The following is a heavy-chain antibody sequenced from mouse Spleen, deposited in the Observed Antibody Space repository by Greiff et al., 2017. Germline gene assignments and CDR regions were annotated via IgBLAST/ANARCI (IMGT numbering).Heavy chain of an antibody. D-gene: IGHD2-1*01. CDR2: IYPGDGDT. V-gene: IGHV1-82*01. Sequence: VKLMESGPELVKPGASVKISCKASGYAFSSSWMNWVKQRPGKGLEWIGRIYPGDGDTNYNGKFKGKATLTADKSSSTAYMQLSSLTSEDSAVYFCARDGNYSFDVWGAGTTVTVSS. CDR3: ARDGNYSFDV. J-gene: IGHJ1*01. CDR1: GYAFSSSW.